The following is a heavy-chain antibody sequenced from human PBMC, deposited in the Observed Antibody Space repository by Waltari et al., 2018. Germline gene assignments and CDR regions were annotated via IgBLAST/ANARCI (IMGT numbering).Heavy chain of an antibody. Sequence: EVQLVESGGGLVQPGGSLRLSCAASGFTVSSNYMSWVRQAPGTGLEWVSLMYSDGRTYYADSVKGRFTISRDNYKNTVYLQMSRLRVEDTAVYYCAKDAGPVAAEGDYWGQGTLVTVSS. D-gene: IGHD6-19*01. CDR1: GFTVSSNY. CDR3: AKDAGPVAAEGDY. J-gene: IGHJ4*02. V-gene: IGHV3-66*01. CDR2: MYSDGRT.